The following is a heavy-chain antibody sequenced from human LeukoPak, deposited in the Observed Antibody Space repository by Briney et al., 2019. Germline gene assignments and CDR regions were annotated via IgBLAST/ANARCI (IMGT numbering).Heavy chain of an antibody. D-gene: IGHD3-22*01. V-gene: IGHV4-34*12. CDR2: VVHGGST. CDR3: AREDYDSSGYYYDY. CDR1: GGSFSGYY. J-gene: IGHJ4*02. Sequence: PSETLSLTCAVYGGSFSGYYWSWIRQPPGKGLEWIGEVVHGGSTNYNPSLKSRVTISVDTSKNQFSLKLSSVTAADTAVYYCAREDYDSSGYYYDYWGQGTLVTVSS.